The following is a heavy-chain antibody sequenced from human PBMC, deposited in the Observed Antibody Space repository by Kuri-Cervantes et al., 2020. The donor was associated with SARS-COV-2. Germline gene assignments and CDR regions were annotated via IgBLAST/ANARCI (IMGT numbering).Heavy chain of an antibody. D-gene: IGHD1-14*01. CDR1: GFTFADYW. J-gene: IGHJ4*02. Sequence: GGSLRLSCSVSGFTFADYWMAWVRQAQGGGLETVANIKYDESEKHHLDSVKGRFIISRDNAENSLFLQMNSLRVEDTAMYYCVRKPAAGFDFWGLGTLVTVSS. V-gene: IGHV3-7*03. CDR3: VRKPAAGFDF. CDR2: IKYDESEK.